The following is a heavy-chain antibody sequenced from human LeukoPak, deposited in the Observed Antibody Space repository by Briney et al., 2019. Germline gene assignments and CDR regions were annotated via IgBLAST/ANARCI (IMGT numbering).Heavy chain of an antibody. D-gene: IGHD6-13*01. CDR3: ARVGHGSSWFDS. Sequence: PGGSLRLSCAASGVNFSSYWMHWVRQAPGKGLVWVSRVNPDATRTTYTDSVKGRFTISRDNSKNMLYLEMTSLQIEDTSLYFCARVGHGSSWFDSWGQGTLITVSS. J-gene: IGHJ5*01. CDR1: GVNFSSYW. V-gene: IGHV3-74*01. CDR2: VNPDATRT.